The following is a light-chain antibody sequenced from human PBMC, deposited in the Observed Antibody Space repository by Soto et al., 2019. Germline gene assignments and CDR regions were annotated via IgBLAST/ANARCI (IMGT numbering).Light chain of an antibody. V-gene: IGLV2-18*02. CDR1: SSDIGSYNR. Sequence: QSVLTQPPSVSGSPGQSVTISCTGISSDIGSYNRVSWYQQPPGTAPKLMIYEVSNRPSGVPDRFSGSKSGNTASLTISGLQAEDEADYYCSSYTGSTTVVFGGGTKLTVL. J-gene: IGLJ2*01. CDR3: SSYTGSTTVV. CDR2: EVS.